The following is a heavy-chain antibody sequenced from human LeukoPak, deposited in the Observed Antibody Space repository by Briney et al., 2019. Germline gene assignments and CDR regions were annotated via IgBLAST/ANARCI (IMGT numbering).Heavy chain of an antibody. J-gene: IGHJ5*02. Sequence: PGGSLRPSCAASGFTFSSYSMNWVRQAPGKGLEWVSSISSSSSYIYYADSVKGRFTISRDNAKNSLYLQMNSLRAEDTAVYYCARDFEQWELPPNGNWFDPWGQGTLVTVSS. V-gene: IGHV3-21*01. CDR3: ARDFEQWELPPNGNWFDP. CDR1: GFTFSSYS. CDR2: ISSSSSYI. D-gene: IGHD1-26*01.